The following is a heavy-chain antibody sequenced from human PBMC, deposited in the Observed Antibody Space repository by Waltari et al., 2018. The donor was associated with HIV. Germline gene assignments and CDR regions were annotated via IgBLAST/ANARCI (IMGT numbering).Heavy chain of an antibody. CDR1: GRSISSSRYY. Sequence: QLQLQESGPGLVKPSETLSLTCTVSGRSISSSRYYWGWIRQPPGKGLEWIGSIYYSGSTYYNPSLKSRVTISVDTSKNQFSLKLSSVTAADTAVYYCARLFQETDAFDIWGQGTMVTVSS. V-gene: IGHV4-39*01. J-gene: IGHJ3*02. CDR2: IYYSGST. CDR3: ARLFQETDAFDI.